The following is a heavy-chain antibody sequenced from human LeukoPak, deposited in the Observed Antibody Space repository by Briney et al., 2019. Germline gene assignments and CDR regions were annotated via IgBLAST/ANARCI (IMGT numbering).Heavy chain of an antibody. J-gene: IGHJ4*02. CDR3: ARLGSSGWDY. V-gene: IGHV1-69*04. CDR1: GGTFSSYA. D-gene: IGHD6-19*01. CDR2: IIPILGIA. Sequence: ASVKVSCKASGGTFSSYAISWVRQAPGQGLEWMGRIIPILGIANYAQKFQGRVTITADKSTSTAYMELSSLRSEDTAAYYCARLGSSGWDYWGQGTLVTVSS.